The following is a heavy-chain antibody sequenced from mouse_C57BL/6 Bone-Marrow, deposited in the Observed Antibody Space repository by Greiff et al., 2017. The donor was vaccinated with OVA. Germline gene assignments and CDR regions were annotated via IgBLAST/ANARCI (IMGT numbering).Heavy chain of an antibody. V-gene: IGHV1-9*01. Sequence: VKLQESGAELMKPGASVKLSCKATGYTFTGYWIEWVKQRPGHGLEWIGDIYPGSGSTNYNEKFKSKATLTVDTSSSTAYMQLSSLTSEDSAVYYCARRRRQLHFDYWGQGTTLTVSS. CDR1: GYTFTGYW. CDR2: IYPGSGST. J-gene: IGHJ2*01. CDR3: ARRRRQLHFDY. D-gene: IGHD3-2*01.